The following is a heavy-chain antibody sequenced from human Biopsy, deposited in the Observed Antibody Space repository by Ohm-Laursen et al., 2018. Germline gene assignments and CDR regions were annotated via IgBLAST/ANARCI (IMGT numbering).Heavy chain of an antibody. J-gene: IGHJ4*02. CDR3: VRGGSGSFPFDY. CDR1: GGDINNYY. V-gene: IGHV4-4*07. CDR2: IYPGGST. Sequence: GTLSLTCNVSGGDINNYYWSWIRQPAGKGLEWIGRIYPGGSTNYNPSLKSRVTMSVDTSKKQLSLRLRSVTAADTAVYYCVRGGSGSFPFDYWGPGTLVTVSS. D-gene: IGHD3-10*01.